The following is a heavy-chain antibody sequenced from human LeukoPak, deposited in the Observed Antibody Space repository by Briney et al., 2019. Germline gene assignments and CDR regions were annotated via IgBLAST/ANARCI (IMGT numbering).Heavy chain of an antibody. CDR3: ARQAAQTYDY. CDR1: GGSISTTDRY. J-gene: IGHJ4*02. V-gene: IGHV4-39*01. CDR2: IYYSGIT. Sequence: SETLSLTCTVSGGSISTTDRYWGWVRQPPGKGLEWIGSIYYSGITYHNPSLKSRVTISVDTSKNQFSLKLSSVTAADTAVYYCARQAAQTYDYWGQGTLVTVSS.